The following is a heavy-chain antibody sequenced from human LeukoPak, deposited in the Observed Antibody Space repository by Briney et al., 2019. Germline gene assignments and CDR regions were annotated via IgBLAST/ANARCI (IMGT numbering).Heavy chain of an antibody. Sequence: SETLSLTCTVSGGSISSSSYYWGWIRQPPGKGLEWIGSIYYSGSTYYNPSLKSRVTISVDTSKNQFSLKLSSVTAADTAVYYCARVRQVGATHFDYWGQGTLVTVSS. CDR2: IYYSGST. J-gene: IGHJ4*02. CDR3: ARVRQVGATHFDY. CDR1: GGSISSSSYY. V-gene: IGHV4-39*01. D-gene: IGHD1-26*01.